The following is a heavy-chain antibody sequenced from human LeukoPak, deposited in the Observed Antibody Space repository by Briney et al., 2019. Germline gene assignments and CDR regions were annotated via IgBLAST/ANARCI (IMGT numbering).Heavy chain of an antibody. D-gene: IGHD6-19*01. V-gene: IGHV4-34*01. CDR3: AREVEWLDAFDI. J-gene: IGHJ3*02. CDR1: GGSFSGYY. CDR2: INHSGST. Sequence: SETLSLTCAVYGGSFSGYYWSWIRQPPGKGLEWIGEINHSGSTNYNPSLKSRVTISVDTSKNQFSLKLSSVTAANTAVYYCAREVEWLDAFDIWGQGTMVTVSS.